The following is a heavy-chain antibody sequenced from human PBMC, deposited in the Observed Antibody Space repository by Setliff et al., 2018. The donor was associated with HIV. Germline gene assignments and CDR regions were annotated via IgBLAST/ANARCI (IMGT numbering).Heavy chain of an antibody. CDR1: GGSISGGGYY. J-gene: IGHJ3*02. CDR2: IYYIGNT. V-gene: IGHV4-31*03. Sequence: SETLSLTCTVSGGSISGGGYYWSWIRQHPGKGLDWIGNIYYIGNTYYNPSLKSRVTISIDTSNNQFSLKLSSVIAADTAVYYCARGRDYVSGNYHYTGGGAFDIGGQGTMVTVSS. D-gene: IGHD3-16*02. CDR3: ARGRDYVSGNYHYTGGGAFDI.